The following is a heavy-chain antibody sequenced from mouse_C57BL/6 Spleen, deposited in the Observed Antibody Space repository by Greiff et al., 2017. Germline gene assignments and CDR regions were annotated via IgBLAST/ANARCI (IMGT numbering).Heavy chain of an antibody. Sequence: VQLQQPGAELVKPGASVKMSCKASGYTFTSYWITWVKQRPGQGLEWIGDIYPGSGSTNYNEKFKSKATLTVDTSSSTAYMQLSSLTSEDAAVYYCARGYGSSYWYFDVWGTGTTVTVSS. D-gene: IGHD1-1*01. CDR3: ARGYGSSYWYFDV. CDR1: GYTFTSYW. J-gene: IGHJ1*03. CDR2: IYPGSGST. V-gene: IGHV1-55*01.